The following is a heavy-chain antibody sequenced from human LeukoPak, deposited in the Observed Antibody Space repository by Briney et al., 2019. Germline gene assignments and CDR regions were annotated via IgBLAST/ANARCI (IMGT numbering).Heavy chain of an antibody. J-gene: IGHJ4*02. CDR2: INHSGST. V-gene: IGHV4-34*01. CDR1: GASFSGYY. CDR3: ARGANYDSSGYYYDY. D-gene: IGHD3-22*01. Sequence: KPSETLSLTCAVYGASFSGYYWSWIRQPPGKGLEWIGEINHSGSTHYNPSLKSRVTISVDTSKNQFSLKLSSVTAADTAVYYCARGANYDSSGYYYDYWGQGTLVTVSS.